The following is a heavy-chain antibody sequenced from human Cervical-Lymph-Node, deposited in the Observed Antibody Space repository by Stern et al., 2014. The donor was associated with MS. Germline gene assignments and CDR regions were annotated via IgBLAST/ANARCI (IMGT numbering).Heavy chain of an antibody. V-gene: IGHV2-70*04. CDR3: ARMETGASGLFDV. CDR1: GFSLTTSGMR. D-gene: IGHD3-10*01. J-gene: IGHJ4*02. CDR2: IDWDDDI. Sequence: QITLKESGPALVKPTQILTLTCTVSGFSLTTSGMRVNWIRQSPGKALEWLARIDWDDDIYYNTSLRTRLTISKDTSKNQVVLTMTNMAPVDTATYYCARMETGASGLFDVWGQGTLVTVSS.